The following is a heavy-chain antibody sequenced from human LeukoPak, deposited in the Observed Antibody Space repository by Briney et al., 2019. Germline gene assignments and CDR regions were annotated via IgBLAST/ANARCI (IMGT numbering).Heavy chain of an antibody. Sequence: KASETLSLTCAVYGGSFSGYYGSWIRQPPGKGLEWIGEINHSGSTNYHPSLKSRVTISVDTSKNQFSLKLSSVTAADTAVYYCARGGDIVATSYFDYWGQGTLVTVSS. V-gene: IGHV4-34*01. J-gene: IGHJ4*02. D-gene: IGHD5-12*01. CDR2: INHSGST. CDR3: ARGGDIVATSYFDY. CDR1: GGSFSGYY.